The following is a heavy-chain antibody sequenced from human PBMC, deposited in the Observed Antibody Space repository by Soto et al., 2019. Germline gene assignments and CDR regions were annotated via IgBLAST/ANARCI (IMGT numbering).Heavy chain of an antibody. D-gene: IGHD5-12*01. CDR2: SFPGDSDS. J-gene: IGHJ3*02. CDR3: AGSRVSTARLCDPFDI. V-gene: IGHV5-51*01. CDR1: GYSYTTYW. Sequence: GEPLQTPCKGPGYSYTTYWPHRVRETRGKGLEYIGISFPGDSDSRYSPAFQGQVTVSADKSSNTACLQCTSLKASYTAIYYWAGSRVSTARLCDPFDIWGQGTRVAVSS.